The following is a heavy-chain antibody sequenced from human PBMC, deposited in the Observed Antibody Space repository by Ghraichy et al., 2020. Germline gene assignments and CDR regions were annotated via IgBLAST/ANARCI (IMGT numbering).Heavy chain of an antibody. J-gene: IGHJ1*01. D-gene: IGHD6-19*01. CDR2: IIPFFGTA. CDR3: ARQGASVADFQH. Sequence: SVKVSCKASGGTFSSYVISWVRQAPGQGLEWMGGIIPFFGTANYAQKFQGRVAITADESTSTAYMELSSLRSEDTAVYYCARQGASVADFQHWGQGTLVTVSS. CDR1: GGTFSSYV. V-gene: IGHV1-69*13.